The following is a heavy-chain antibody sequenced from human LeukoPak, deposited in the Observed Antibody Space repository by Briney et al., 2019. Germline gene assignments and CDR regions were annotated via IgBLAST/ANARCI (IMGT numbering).Heavy chain of an antibody. V-gene: IGHV4-4*07. CDR2: IVTSGST. Sequence: SETLSLTCTVSGGSITSYYWSWIRQPAGKGLEWIGRIVTSGSTNYNPSLKSRVTVSVDTSKKQFSLKLSSVTAADTAVYYCARGGSAYGLYDYWGQGTLVTVSS. D-gene: IGHD2-15*01. J-gene: IGHJ4*02. CDR1: GGSITSYY. CDR3: ARGGSAYGLYDY.